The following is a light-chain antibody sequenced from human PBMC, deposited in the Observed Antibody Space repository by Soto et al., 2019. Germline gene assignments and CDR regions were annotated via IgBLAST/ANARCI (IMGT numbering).Light chain of an antibody. V-gene: IGKV1D-12*01. CDR3: QQANSLPIT. Sequence: VQATHSPSSVSSCVGDRITICCRPSQDITGYLACYQHGLGRTPELLIHSASRLQTGVPARFSGSGSGTDFTLSINSLQAEDFATYYRQQANSLPITFGQGTRLEIK. J-gene: IGKJ5*01. CDR2: SAS. CDR1: QDITGY.